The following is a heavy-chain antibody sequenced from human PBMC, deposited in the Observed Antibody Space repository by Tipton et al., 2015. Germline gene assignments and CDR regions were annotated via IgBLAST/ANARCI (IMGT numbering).Heavy chain of an antibody. CDR2: IYYSGST. CDR3: ARASGGYYYYDMHV. CDR1: GGSISSRGYY. D-gene: IGHD5-12*01. J-gene: IGHJ6*02. V-gene: IGHV4-31*03. Sequence: TLSLTCTVSGGSISSRGYYWNWIRQHPGKGLEWIGYIYYSGSTYYNPSLNSRVTISLDTSKSQFSLQLNSMTAADTAVYYCARASGGYYYYDMHVWGQGTTVTVSS.